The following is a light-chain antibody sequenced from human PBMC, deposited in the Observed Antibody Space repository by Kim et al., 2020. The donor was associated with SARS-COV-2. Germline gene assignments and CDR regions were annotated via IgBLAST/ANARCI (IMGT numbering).Light chain of an antibody. J-gene: IGKJ2*01. V-gene: IGKV4-1*01. CDR1: QSVLDRASNKNY. CDR3: QQYYSTPYT. Sequence: RATINCKSSQSVLDRASNKNYLAWFQQKPGRPPKLLFRWASTRESGVPARFSGSGSGTDFTLTISSLQAEDVAVYYCQQYYSTPYTFGQGTKLEI. CDR2: WAS.